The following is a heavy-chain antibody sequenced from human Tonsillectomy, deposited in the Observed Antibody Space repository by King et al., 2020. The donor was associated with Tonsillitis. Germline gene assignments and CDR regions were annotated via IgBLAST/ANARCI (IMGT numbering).Heavy chain of an antibody. CDR1: GSTFSRHW. J-gene: IGHJ5*02. CDR2: INGDGNST. V-gene: IGHV3-74*01. D-gene: IGHD2/OR15-2a*01. CDR3: ARGVIPGRLDP. Sequence: VQLVESGGGLVQPGGSLRLSCAASGSTFSRHWMHWVRQAPGKGLIWVSRINGDGNSTSYADSVKGRFTISRDNAKNTLYLQMNSLRAEDTAMYYCARGVIPGRLDPWGQGTLVTVSS.